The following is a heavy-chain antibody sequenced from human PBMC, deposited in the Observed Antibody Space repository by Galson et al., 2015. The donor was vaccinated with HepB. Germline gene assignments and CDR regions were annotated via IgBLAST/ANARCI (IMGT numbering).Heavy chain of an antibody. V-gene: IGHV3-21*01. Sequence: SLRLSCAASGFTFSSYSMNWVRQAPGKGLEWVSSISSSSSYIYYADSVKGRFTISRDNAKNSLYLQMNSLRAEDTAVYYCAREGYYDFWSGYYKDHGMDVWGQGTTVTVSS. CDR1: GFTFSSYS. D-gene: IGHD3-3*01. J-gene: IGHJ6*02. CDR3: AREGYYDFWSGYYKDHGMDV. CDR2: ISSSSSYI.